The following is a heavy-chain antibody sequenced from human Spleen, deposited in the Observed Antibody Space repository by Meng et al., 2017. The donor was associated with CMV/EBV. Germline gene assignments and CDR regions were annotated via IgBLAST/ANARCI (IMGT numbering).Heavy chain of an antibody. Sequence: GESLKISCAASGFTFSSYWMSWVRQAPGKGLEWVANIKQDGSEKYYVDSVKGRFTISRDNAKNSLYLQMNSLRTEDTAFYYCAKGALGQLWFKTQIDFWGQGTLVTVSS. V-gene: IGHV3-7*03. CDR3: AKGALGQLWFKTQIDF. J-gene: IGHJ4*02. CDR2: IKQDGSEK. CDR1: GFTFSSYW. D-gene: IGHD5-18*01.